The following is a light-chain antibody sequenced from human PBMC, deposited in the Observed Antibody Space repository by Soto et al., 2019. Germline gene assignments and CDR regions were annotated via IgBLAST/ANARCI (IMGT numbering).Light chain of an antibody. J-gene: IGLJ2*01. CDR3: AAWDDSPNGPV. CDR2: TDS. Sequence: QSVLTQPPSASGTPGQRVTISCSGSSSNIGSNTINWYQQLLPGTAPKLLVYTDSQRPSGVPDRFSGSKSGTSASLAISGLQPEDEAEYYCAAWDDSPNGPVFGGGTKVTVL. CDR1: SSNIGSNT. V-gene: IGLV1-44*01.